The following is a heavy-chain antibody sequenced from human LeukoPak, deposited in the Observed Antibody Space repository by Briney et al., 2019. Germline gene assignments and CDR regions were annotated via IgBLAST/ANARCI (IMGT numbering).Heavy chain of an antibody. CDR2: IYYSGST. Sequence: SETLSLTCTVSGGSISSSSYHWGWIRQPPGKGLEWIGSIYYSGSTYYNPSLKSRVTISVDTSKNQFSLKLSSVTAADTAVYYCARLWGDVPFWSVTIEGANYYYYYYMDVWGKGTTVTVSS. CDR1: GGSISSSSYH. CDR3: ARLWGDVPFWSVTIEGANYYYYYYMDV. J-gene: IGHJ6*03. D-gene: IGHD3-3*01. V-gene: IGHV4-39*01.